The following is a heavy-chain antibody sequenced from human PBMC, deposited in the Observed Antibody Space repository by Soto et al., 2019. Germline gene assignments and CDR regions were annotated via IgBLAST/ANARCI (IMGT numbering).Heavy chain of an antibody. V-gene: IGHV3-21*01. Sequence: PGGSLRLSCAASGFTFSSYSMNWVRQAPGKGLEWVSSISSSSSYIYYADSVKGRFTISRDNAKNSLYLQMNSLRAEDTAVYYCARVIITFGGVTHRPFDYWGQGTLVTVSS. CDR3: ARVIITFGGVTHRPFDY. J-gene: IGHJ4*02. CDR2: ISSSSSYI. CDR1: GFTFSSYS. D-gene: IGHD3-16*01.